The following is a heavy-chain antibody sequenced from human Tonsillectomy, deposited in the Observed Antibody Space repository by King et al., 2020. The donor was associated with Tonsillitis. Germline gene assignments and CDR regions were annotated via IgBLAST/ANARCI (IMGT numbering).Heavy chain of an antibody. D-gene: IGHD3-22*01. CDR1: GFTFSSYG. CDR2: ISYDGSNK. Sequence: QLVQSGGGVVQPGRSLRLSCAASGFTFSSYGMHWVRQAPGKGLEWVAVISYDGSNKYYADSVKGRFTISRDNSKNTLYLQMNSLRADDTAVYYCAKVYVSGYYVSSGNYYPSWGQGSLVTVSS. J-gene: IGHJ4*02. CDR3: AKVYVSGYYVSSGNYYPS. V-gene: IGHV3-30*18.